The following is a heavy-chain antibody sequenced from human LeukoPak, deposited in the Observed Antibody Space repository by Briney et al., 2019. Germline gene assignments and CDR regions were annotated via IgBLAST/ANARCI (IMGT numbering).Heavy chain of an antibody. J-gene: IGHJ4*02. Sequence: ASVKVSCKASGYTFTGYYMHWVRQAPGQGLEWMGWINPNSGGTNYAQKFQGRVTMTTDTPTSTAYMELRSLRSDDTAVYYCARALPVSGWYGDYWGQGTLVTVSS. V-gene: IGHV1-2*02. D-gene: IGHD6-19*01. CDR1: GYTFTGYY. CDR3: ARALPVSGWYGDY. CDR2: INPNSGGT.